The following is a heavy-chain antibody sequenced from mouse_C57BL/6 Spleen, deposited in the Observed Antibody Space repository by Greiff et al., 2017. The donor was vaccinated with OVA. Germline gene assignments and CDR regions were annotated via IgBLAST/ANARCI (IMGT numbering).Heavy chain of an antibody. J-gene: IGHJ2*01. D-gene: IGHD2-3*01. CDR2: INPGSGGT. CDR3: ARVGGYYGY. Sequence: QVQLQQSGAELVRPGTSVKVSCKASGYAFTNYLIEWVKQRPGQGLEWIGVINPGSGGTNYNEKFKGKATLTADKSSSTAYMQLSSLTSEDSAVYFCARVGGYYGYWGQGTTLTVSS. V-gene: IGHV1-54*01. CDR1: GYAFTNYL.